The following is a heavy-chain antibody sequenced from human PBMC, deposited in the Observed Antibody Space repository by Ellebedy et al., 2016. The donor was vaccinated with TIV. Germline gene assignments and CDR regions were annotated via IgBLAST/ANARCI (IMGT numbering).Heavy chain of an antibody. CDR3: AREIPSATVLYDY. J-gene: IGHJ4*02. V-gene: IGHV3-7*03. D-gene: IGHD2-15*01. CDR2: IKEDGSDQ. CDR1: GFTFSSYW. Sequence: GGSLRLSCAASGFTFSSYWMSWVRQAPGKGLEWVGNIKEDGSDQNYVDSVKGRFTISRDNARNSLYLQMNSLRVEDTAVYYCAREIPSATVLYDYWGQGTLVTVSS.